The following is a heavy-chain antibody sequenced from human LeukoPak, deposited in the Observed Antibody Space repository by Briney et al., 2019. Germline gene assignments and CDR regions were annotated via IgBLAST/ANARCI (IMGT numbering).Heavy chain of an antibody. CDR3: VRNLAVAGTCFDS. J-gene: IGHJ4*02. V-gene: IGHV3-7*03. CDR2: IKQDGSDR. Sequence: SGGSLRLSCAASGFTFSSYWMSWVRQAPGPGLEWVANIKQDGSDRNYVTSVRGRFTISRDNAESSLFLQMNSLRAEDTAVYYCVRNLAVAGTCFDSWGQGTLVTVSS. CDR1: GFTFSSYW. D-gene: IGHD6-19*01.